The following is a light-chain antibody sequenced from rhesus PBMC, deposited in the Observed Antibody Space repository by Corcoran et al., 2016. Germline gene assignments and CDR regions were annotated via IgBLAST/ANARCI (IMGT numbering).Light chain of an antibody. CDR1: QGISSW. Sequence: DIQMTQSPSSLSASVGDKVTITCHASQGISSWLSWYQQKPGKAPKPLFYSAATLQSGVTSLIRGNGSGTDFTLPISILHPYDFAIYYCPQYDDVPYSFGQGTKLEIK. CDR2: SAA. J-gene: IGKJ2*01. CDR3: PQYDDVPYS. V-gene: IGKV1-19*01.